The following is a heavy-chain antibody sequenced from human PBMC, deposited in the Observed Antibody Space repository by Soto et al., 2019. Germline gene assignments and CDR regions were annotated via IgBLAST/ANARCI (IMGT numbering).Heavy chain of an antibody. CDR2: INPNSGAT. V-gene: IGHV1-2*02. Sequence: DSVKVSCQAYVYTFTVSFMHWVRQAPGQGLEWLGWINPNSGATKYAQKFQGRVTLTRDTSINTAYMEMSMLRSDDTAVYYCARGGGTILAPLPWGQGTLVTVSS. CDR1: VYTFTVSF. D-gene: IGHD3-3*01. CDR3: ARGGGTILAPLP. J-gene: IGHJ5*02.